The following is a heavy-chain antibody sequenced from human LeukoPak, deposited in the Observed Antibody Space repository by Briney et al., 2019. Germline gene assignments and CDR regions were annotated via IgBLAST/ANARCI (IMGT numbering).Heavy chain of an antibody. CDR1: GGSISSYY. J-gene: IGHJ5*02. V-gene: IGHV4-59*12. CDR3: ARGLRFGLGFDP. D-gene: IGHD3-10*01. Sequence: SETLSLTCTVSGGSISSYYWSWIRQPPGKGLEWIGYIYYSGSTNYNPSLKSRVTISVDTSKNQFSLKLSSVTAADTAVYYCARGLRFGLGFDPWGQGTLVTVSS. CDR2: IYYSGST.